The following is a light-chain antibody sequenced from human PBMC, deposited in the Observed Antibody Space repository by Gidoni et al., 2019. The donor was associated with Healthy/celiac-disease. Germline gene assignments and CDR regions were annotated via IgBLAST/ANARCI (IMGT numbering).Light chain of an antibody. Sequence: QLVLTQSPSASASLGSSVKLTCTLSSGHSSYAIAWHHQQPEKGPRYLMKLNSDGSHSKGDGIPDRFSGSSSGAERDLTISSLQSEDEADYYCQTWGTGSVVFGGGTKLTVL. J-gene: IGLJ2*01. CDR1: SGHSSYA. CDR3: QTWGTGSVV. CDR2: LNSDGSH. V-gene: IGLV4-69*01.